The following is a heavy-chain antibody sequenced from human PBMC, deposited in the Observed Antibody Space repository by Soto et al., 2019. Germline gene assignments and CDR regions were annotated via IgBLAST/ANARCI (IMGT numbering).Heavy chain of an antibody. J-gene: IGHJ6*02. CDR1: GFTFSSYA. CDR2: ISYDGSNK. CDR3: ANYYYGTDV. V-gene: IGHV3-30-3*01. Sequence: QVQLVESGGGVVQPGRSLRLSCAASGFTFSSYAMHWVRQAPGKGLEWVAVISYDGSNKYYADSVKGRFTISRDNSKNTLYLQMNSLRAEDTAVYYCANYYYGTDVWGQGTTVTVSS.